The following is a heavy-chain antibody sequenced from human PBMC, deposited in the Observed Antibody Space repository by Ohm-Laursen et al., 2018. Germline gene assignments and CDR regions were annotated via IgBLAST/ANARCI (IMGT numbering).Heavy chain of an antibody. Sequence: SLRLSCAASGFTFSSYWMTWVRQPPGKGLEWVARIKVDGSEKYYVDSVKGRFTISRDDAKNSLHLQMNSLRAEDTAVYYCAKVGDGVDVWGQGTTVTVSS. J-gene: IGHJ6*02. CDR3: AKVGDGVDV. V-gene: IGHV3-7*03. CDR1: GFTFSSYW. CDR2: IKVDGSEK.